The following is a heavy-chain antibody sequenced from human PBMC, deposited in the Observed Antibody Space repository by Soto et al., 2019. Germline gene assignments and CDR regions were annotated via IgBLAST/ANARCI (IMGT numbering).Heavy chain of an antibody. J-gene: IGHJ4*02. CDR2: INPRGGST. CDR3: ARPITGIATAGGFDY. D-gene: IGHD6-13*01. V-gene: IGHV1-46*03. Sequence: QVQLVQSGAEVKKPGASVKVSCKASGYTFTSYYMHWVRQAPGQGLEWMGIINPRGGSTNYAQKFQGRVTMTRDTSTSTVYMELSSLRSEDTAVYYCARPITGIATAGGFDYWGQGTLVTVSS. CDR1: GYTFTSYY.